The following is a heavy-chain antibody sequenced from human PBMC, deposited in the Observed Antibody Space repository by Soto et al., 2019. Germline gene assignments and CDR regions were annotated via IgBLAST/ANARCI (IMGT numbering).Heavy chain of an antibody. V-gene: IGHV3-23*01. Sequence: DVKLLESGGGLVQPGGSLRLSCAASGFIFNNYAMNWVRQAPGKGLEWVSGISGSGGNTYYADSVKGRFAISRDKSNNTLYLQLSSLKAEDKAVYYCVKARSGWYLYYFDYWGQGTRVTVSS. CDR3: VKARSGWYLYYFDY. J-gene: IGHJ4*02. CDR2: ISGSGGNT. D-gene: IGHD6-19*01. CDR1: GFIFNNYA.